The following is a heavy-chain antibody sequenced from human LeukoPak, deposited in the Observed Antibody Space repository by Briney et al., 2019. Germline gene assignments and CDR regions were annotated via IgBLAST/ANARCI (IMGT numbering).Heavy chain of an antibody. CDR3: ARVTFYDSSGYQDLGDYFDY. Sequence: ASVKVSCKASGGTFSISYTISWVRQAPGQGLEWMGGIIPIFGTTHYAQKFPGRVTITADESTTTAYMELTSLRSEDTAVYYCARVTFYDSSGYQDLGDYFDYWGQGTLVTVSS. D-gene: IGHD3-22*01. J-gene: IGHJ4*02. CDR1: GGTFSISYT. CDR2: IIPIFGTT. V-gene: IGHV1-69*13.